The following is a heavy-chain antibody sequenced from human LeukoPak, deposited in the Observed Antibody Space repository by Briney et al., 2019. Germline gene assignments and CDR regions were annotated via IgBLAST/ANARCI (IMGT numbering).Heavy chain of an antibody. D-gene: IGHD6-13*01. Sequence: GGSLRLSCAASGFTFTNYAMSWVRQTPGKGLEWVSIISGSGTSTDYADSVKGRFTISRDNSKNTLYLQMNSLRAEDTAVYYCAKSFGPVIAAAGSGADWGQGTLVTVSS. V-gene: IGHV3-23*01. J-gene: IGHJ4*02. CDR2: ISGSGTST. CDR1: GFTFTNYA. CDR3: AKSFGPVIAAAGSGAD.